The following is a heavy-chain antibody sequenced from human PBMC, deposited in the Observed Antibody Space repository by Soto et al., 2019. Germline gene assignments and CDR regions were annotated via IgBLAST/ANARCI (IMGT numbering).Heavy chain of an antibody. Sequence: SETLSLTCTVSGGSMISYYWTWLRQSPGRGLEWIGYISYSGSTYYNPSLKSRVTISADTSKNQFSLRMNSMIAADTAVYYCARADPDASVGYWGQGTLVTVSS. V-gene: IGHV4-59*01. J-gene: IGHJ4*02. CDR1: GGSMISYY. D-gene: IGHD2-15*01. CDR2: ISYSGST. CDR3: ARADPDASVGY.